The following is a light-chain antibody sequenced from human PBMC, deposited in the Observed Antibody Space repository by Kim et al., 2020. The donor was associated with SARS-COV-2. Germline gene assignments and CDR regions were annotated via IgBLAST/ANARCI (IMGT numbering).Light chain of an antibody. V-gene: IGKV3-20*01. CDR2: GTS. J-gene: IGKJ2*01. Sequence: PGERATLSCRASQSISSSYLAWYQQKPGQAPRLLICGTSSRATDVPDRFSGSGSGTDFTVTISRLEPEDFAVYYCQHYDSSPLYTFGQGTKLEI. CDR1: QSISSSY. CDR3: QHYDSSPLYT.